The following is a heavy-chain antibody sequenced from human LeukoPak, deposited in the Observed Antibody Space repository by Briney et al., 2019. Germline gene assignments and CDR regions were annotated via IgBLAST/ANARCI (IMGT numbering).Heavy chain of an antibody. CDR3: ARSQGRRYFDL. CDR2: ISSSSSYI. V-gene: IGHV3-21*01. Sequence: PGGSLRLSCAASGFTFSNFGMSWVRQAPGKGLEWVSSISSSSSYIYYADSVKGRFTISRDNAKNSLYLQMNSLRAEDTAVYYCARSQGRRYFDLWGRGTLVTVSS. CDR1: GFTFSNFG. J-gene: IGHJ2*01.